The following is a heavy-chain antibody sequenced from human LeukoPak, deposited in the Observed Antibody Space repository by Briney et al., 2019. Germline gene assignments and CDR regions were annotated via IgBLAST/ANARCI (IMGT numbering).Heavy chain of an antibody. J-gene: IGHJ6*02. Sequence: GGSLRLSCAVSGFTFSNYGMHWVRQAPGKGLEWVAVIWYDGSNKYYADSVKGRFTISRDNSKNTLYLQMNSLRAEDTAVYYCARARLRSEDYYYYGMDVWGQGTTVTVSS. V-gene: IGHV3-30*19. CDR3: ARARLRSEDYYYYGMDV. CDR1: GFTFSNYG. CDR2: IWYDGSNK. D-gene: IGHD4-17*01.